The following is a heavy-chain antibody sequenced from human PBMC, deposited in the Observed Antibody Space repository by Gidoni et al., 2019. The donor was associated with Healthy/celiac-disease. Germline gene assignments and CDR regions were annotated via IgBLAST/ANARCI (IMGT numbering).Heavy chain of an antibody. CDR1: GFTFSSYW. CDR2: IKQDGSEK. V-gene: IGHV3-7*03. J-gene: IGHJ6*02. CDR3: ARGSGSGSFFYYGMDV. D-gene: IGHD3-10*01. Sequence: EVQLVESGGGLVQPGGSLRLSCAASGFTFSSYWMSWVRQAPGKGLEWVANIKQDGSEKYYVDSVKGRFTISRDNAKNSLYLQMNSLRAEDTAVYYCARGSGSGSFFYYGMDVWGQGTTVTVSS.